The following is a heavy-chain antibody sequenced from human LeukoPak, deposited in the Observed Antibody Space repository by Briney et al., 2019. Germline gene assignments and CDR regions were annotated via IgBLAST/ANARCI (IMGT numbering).Heavy chain of an antibody. D-gene: IGHD4-23*01. J-gene: IGHJ4*02. V-gene: IGHV1-69*01. CDR3: ARVYQSMTTVAPFDY. Sequence: ASVKVSCKASGGTFSSYAISWVRQAPGQGLEWMGGIIPIFGTANYAQKFQGRVTITADESTSTAYMELSSLRSEDTAVYYCARVYQSMTTVAPFDYWGQGTLVTVSS. CDR1: GGTFSSYA. CDR2: IIPIFGTA.